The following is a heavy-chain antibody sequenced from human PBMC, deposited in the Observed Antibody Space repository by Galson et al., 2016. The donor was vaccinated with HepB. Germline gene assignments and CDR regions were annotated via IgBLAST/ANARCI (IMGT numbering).Heavy chain of an antibody. Sequence: SETLSLTCAVDGGSFNAYYWSWIRQPPGKGLEWIGEINHSGDTKYNPSLKSRVTLPVDTSKNQFSLELTSMTAADTAVYYCAGGVVAATNWFDPWGQGTLVTVSS. J-gene: IGHJ5*02. CDR2: INHSGDT. V-gene: IGHV4-34*01. CDR1: GGSFNAYY. D-gene: IGHD2-15*01. CDR3: AGGVVAATNWFDP.